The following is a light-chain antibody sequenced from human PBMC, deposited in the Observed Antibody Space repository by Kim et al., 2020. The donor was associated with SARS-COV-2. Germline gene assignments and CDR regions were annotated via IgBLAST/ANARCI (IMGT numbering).Light chain of an antibody. Sequence: ISKYLSWYQQKPGKAPKLLIDAVSGLQSGVPSKFNGSGSGTDFTLTINSLQPEDFGTYYCQQSYSTPRTFGQGTKVDIK. V-gene: IGKV1-39*01. CDR1: ISKY. CDR3: QQSYSTPRT. J-gene: IGKJ1*01. CDR2: AVS.